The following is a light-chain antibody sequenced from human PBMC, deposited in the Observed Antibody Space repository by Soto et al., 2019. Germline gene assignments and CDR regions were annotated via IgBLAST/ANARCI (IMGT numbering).Light chain of an antibody. CDR3: ASYTSTNSYV. CDR1: SSNIGSNS. J-gene: IGLJ1*01. V-gene: IGLV1-44*01. Sequence: QSVLTQPPSASGTPGQRVTISCSGSSSNIGSNSVNWYQQLPGTAPKLLIYSYYQRPSGVPDRFSGSKSGTSASLAISGLQSEDEADYYCASYTSTNSYVFGTGTKLTVL. CDR2: SYY.